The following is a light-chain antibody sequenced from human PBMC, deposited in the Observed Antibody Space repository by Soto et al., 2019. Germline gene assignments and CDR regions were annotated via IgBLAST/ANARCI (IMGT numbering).Light chain of an antibody. Sequence: QSALTQPPSASGSPGESVTISCTGSSGDVGAFKYVSWFQHFPGKAPKLIIYEVSERPSGVPGRFSGSKSDNTASLTVSGLQADDEGIYFCSAYACFNNLLFGGGTKLTVL. CDR2: EVS. CDR3: SAYACFNNLL. CDR1: SGDVGAFKY. V-gene: IGLV2-8*01. J-gene: IGLJ2*01.